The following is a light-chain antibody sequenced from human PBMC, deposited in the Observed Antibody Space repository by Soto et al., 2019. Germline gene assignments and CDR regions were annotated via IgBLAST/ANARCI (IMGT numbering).Light chain of an antibody. J-gene: IGLJ2*01. CDR2: DDS. Sequence: SYELTQPPSVSVAPGQTARITCGGNTTGSKSVHWYQQKPGQAPVLVVYDDSDRPSGIPERFSGSNSGNTATLTISRVEAGDEADYYCQVWDSSSDHVVFGGGTKLTVL. CDR1: TTGSKS. V-gene: IGLV3-21*02. CDR3: QVWDSSSDHVV.